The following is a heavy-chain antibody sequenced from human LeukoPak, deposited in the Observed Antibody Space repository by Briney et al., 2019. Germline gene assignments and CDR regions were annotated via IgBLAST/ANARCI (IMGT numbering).Heavy chain of an antibody. D-gene: IGHD1-26*01. V-gene: IGHV3-23*01. Sequence: PGGSLRLSCAASGFIFSNAWMNWVRQAPGKGLEWVSAISGSGGSTYYADSVKGRFTISRDNSKNTLYLQMNSLRAEDTAVYYCAKGWELLPGNYYFDYWGQGTLVTVSS. CDR2: ISGSGGST. CDR1: GFIFSNAW. J-gene: IGHJ4*02. CDR3: AKGWELLPGNYYFDY.